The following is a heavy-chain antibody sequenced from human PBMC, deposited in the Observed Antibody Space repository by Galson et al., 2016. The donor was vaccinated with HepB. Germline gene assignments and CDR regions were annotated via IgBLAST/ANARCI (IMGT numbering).Heavy chain of an antibody. Sequence: SLRLSCAASGFTFSSYAMSWVRQAPGKGLEWVSAISGSGGSTYYADSVKGRFTVSGDNAKNSLYLQMNSLRDDDTAVYYCAKPFLSSGLYYFDYWGRGTLVTVSS. J-gene: IGHJ4*02. CDR2: ISGSGGST. CDR1: GFTFSSYA. V-gene: IGHV3-23*01. D-gene: IGHD6-19*01. CDR3: AKPFLSSGLYYFDY.